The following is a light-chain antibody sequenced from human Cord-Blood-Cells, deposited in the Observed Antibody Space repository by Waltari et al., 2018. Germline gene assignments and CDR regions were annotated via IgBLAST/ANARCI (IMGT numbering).Light chain of an antibody. CDR3: CSYAGSITYV. J-gene: IGLJ1*01. CDR1: SSDVGSYNL. Sequence: QSALTQPASVSGSPGQSITISCTGTSSDVGSYNLVSWYQQHPGKAPKLMIYEVSKRPSVVYNRFSGSKSGNTASRTISGLQAEDEADYYCCSYAGSITYVFGTGTKVTVL. V-gene: IGLV2-23*02. CDR2: EVS.